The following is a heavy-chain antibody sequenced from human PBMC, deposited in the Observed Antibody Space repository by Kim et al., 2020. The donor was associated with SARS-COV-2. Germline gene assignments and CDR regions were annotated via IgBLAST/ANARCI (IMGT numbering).Heavy chain of an antibody. CDR3: ATDSNWFDP. J-gene: IGHJ5*02. Sequence: SETLSLTYTVSGGSVSSGSYYWSWIRQPPGKGLEWIGYIYYSGSTNYNRSLKSRVTISVDTSKNQFSLKLSSVTAADTAVYYCATDSNWFDPWGQGILVTVSS. CDR2: IYYSGST. CDR1: GGSVSSGSYY. V-gene: IGHV4-61*01.